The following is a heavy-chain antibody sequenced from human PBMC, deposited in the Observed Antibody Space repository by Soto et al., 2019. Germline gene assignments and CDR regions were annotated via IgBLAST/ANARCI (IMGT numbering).Heavy chain of an antibody. Sequence: GGSLRLSCSASGFTFSSYAMHWVRQAPGKGLEYVSAISSNGGSTYYADSVKGRFTISRDNSKNTLYLQMSSLRAEDTAVYYCVKDEGGAAADYGMDVWGQGTTVTVSS. V-gene: IGHV3-64D*06. D-gene: IGHD6-13*01. CDR2: ISSNGGST. CDR3: VKDEGGAAADYGMDV. J-gene: IGHJ6*02. CDR1: GFTFSSYA.